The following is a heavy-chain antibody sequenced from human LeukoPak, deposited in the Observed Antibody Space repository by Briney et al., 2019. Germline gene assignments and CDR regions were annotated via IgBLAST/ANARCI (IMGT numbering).Heavy chain of an antibody. D-gene: IGHD6-13*01. CDR3: ASGPAGLNYYYGMDV. J-gene: IGHJ6*02. V-gene: IGHV4-34*12. CDR2: IVHTGST. Sequence: SDTLSLTCAVHGGSFSAYYWTWIRQPPGKGMDWIGEIVHTGSTKYYPSLKSRDTISVATSKNQFSLKLSSVTAADTAVYYCASGPAGLNYYYGMDVWGQGTTVTVSS. CDR1: GGSFSAYY.